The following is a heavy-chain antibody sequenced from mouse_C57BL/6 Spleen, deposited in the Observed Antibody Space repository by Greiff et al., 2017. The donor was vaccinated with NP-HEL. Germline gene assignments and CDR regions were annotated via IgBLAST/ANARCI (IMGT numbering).Heavy chain of an antibody. Sequence: VQLQQSVAELVRPGASVKLSCTASGFNNKNTYMHWVKQRPEQGLAWIGRIDPANGNTKSAPKFQCKATITADTSSNTAYLQRSSLTSEDTTIYYCAFTTVVAFDYWGHGTTLTVSS. D-gene: IGHD1-1*01. V-gene: IGHV14-3*01. CDR1: GFNNKNTY. J-gene: IGHJ2*01. CDR2: IDPANGNT. CDR3: AFTTVVAFDY.